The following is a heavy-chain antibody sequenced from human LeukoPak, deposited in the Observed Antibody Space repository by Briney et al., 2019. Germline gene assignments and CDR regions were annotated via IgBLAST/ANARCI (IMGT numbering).Heavy chain of an antibody. D-gene: IGHD3-22*01. CDR3: ARDNYDSSGFT. CDR2: IYSGGGT. V-gene: IGHV3-53*01. J-gene: IGHJ4*02. CDR1: GFTVSNTY. Sequence: GGSLRLSCAASGFTVSNTYMSWVRQAPGKGLEWVSIIYSGGGTRYADSVKGRFTISRDNSRNTLCLQMNSLRAEDTALYYCARDNYDSSGFTWGQGTLVTVSS.